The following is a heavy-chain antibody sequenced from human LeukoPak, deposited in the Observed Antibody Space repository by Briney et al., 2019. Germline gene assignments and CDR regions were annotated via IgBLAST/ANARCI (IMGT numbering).Heavy chain of an antibody. V-gene: IGHV3-7*01. Sequence: GGSLRLSCAASRFTFSSYWMSWVRQAPGKGLEWVANINPAGSEEYYEDSVKGRFTISRDNAKNSLYLQMNSLRAEDTAVYYCARDPSRPRSFDFWGQGTLVTVSS. CDR3: ARDPSRPRSFDF. CDR1: RFTFSSYW. CDR2: INPAGSEE. J-gene: IGHJ4*02.